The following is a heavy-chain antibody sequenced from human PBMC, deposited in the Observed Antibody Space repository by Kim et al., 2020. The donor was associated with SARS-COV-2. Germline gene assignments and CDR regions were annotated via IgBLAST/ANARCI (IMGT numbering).Heavy chain of an antibody. CDR3: TTDPTTPLLWFGELLYGDMGWFDP. J-gene: IGHJ5*02. Sequence: GGSLRLSCAASGFTFSNAWMSWVRQAPGKGLEWVGRIKSKTDGGTTDYAAPVKGRFTISRDDSKNTLYLQMNSLKTEDTAVYYCTTDPTTPLLWFGELLYGDMGWFDPWGQGTLVTVSS. D-gene: IGHD3-10*01. CDR1: GFTFSNAW. V-gene: IGHV3-15*01. CDR2: IKSKTDGGTT.